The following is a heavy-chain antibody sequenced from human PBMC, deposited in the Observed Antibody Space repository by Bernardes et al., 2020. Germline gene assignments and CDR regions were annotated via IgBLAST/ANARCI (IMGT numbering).Heavy chain of an antibody. Sequence: SLRLSCAASGFTFSSYSMNWVRQAPGKGLEWVSSISSSSSYIYYADSVKGRFTISTDNSKNTLFLQMNSLRAEDTAVYYCAKDLKSGSPNVFDIWGQGTMVTVSS. CDR1: GFTFSSYS. V-gene: IGHV3-21*04. D-gene: IGHD1-26*01. CDR3: AKDLKSGSPNVFDI. J-gene: IGHJ3*02. CDR2: ISSSSSYI.